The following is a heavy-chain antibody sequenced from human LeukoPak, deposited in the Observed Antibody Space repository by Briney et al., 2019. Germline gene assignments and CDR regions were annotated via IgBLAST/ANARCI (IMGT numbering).Heavy chain of an antibody. V-gene: IGHV3-49*04. CDR1: GFTFGDYA. J-gene: IGHJ4*02. CDR2: IRSKAYGGTT. Sequence: PGGSLRLSCTASGFTFGDYAMSWVRQAPGKGLEGVGFIRSKAYGGTTEYAASVKGRFTISRDDSKSIAYLQMNSLKTEDTAVYYCAKADDSSGYYPEYWGQGTLVTVSS. D-gene: IGHD3-22*01. CDR3: AKADDSSGYYPEY.